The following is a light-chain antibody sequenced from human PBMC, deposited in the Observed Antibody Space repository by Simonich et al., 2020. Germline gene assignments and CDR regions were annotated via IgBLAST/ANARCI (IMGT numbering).Light chain of an antibody. Sequence: QSALTQPASVSGSPGQSITISCTGTSSDVGGYNYVSWYQQHPGKAPKPMIYDVSKRPSGVSNRFSGSKSGNTASLTISGLQAEDEADYYCSPYTSSTWGVFGGGTKLTVL. CDR2: DVS. V-gene: IGLV2-14*01. CDR3: SPYTSSTWGV. CDR1: SSDVGGYNY. J-gene: IGLJ3*02.